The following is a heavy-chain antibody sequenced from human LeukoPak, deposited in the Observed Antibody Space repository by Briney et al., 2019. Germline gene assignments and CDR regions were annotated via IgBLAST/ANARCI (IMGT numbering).Heavy chain of an antibody. V-gene: IGHV4-59*08. CDR2: IYYSGST. CDR1: GGSISGYY. D-gene: IGHD3-10*01. Sequence: SETLSLTCTVSGGSISGYYWSWIRQPPGKGLEWIGYIYYSGSTNYNPSLKSRVTMSVDTSKNQFSLKLSSLTAADTAVYYCARLGRITMIRGTSDYYHSMDVWGQGTTVTVS. CDR3: ARLGRITMIRGTSDYYHSMDV. J-gene: IGHJ6*02.